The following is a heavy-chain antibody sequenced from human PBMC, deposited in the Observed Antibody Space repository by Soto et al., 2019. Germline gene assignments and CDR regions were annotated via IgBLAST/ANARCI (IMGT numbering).Heavy chain of an antibody. D-gene: IGHD3-9*01. CDR1: GFTFSSYA. CDR3: ARELRYFDWLFDY. J-gene: IGHJ4*02. CDR2: ISYDGSNK. Sequence: AAGSLRLSCAASGFTFSSYAMHWVRQAPGKGLEWVAVISYDGSNKYYADSVKGRFTISRDNSKNTLYLQMNSLRAEDTAVYYCARELRYFDWLFDYWGQGTLVTVSS. V-gene: IGHV3-30-3*01.